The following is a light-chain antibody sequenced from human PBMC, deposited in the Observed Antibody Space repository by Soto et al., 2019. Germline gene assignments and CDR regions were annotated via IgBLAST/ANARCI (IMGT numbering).Light chain of an antibody. CDR3: QQYANSPFT. CDR1: QSVSSNY. V-gene: IGKV3-20*01. Sequence: EIVLTQSPGTLPLSPGERATLSCRASQSVSSNYLVWYQQKPGQAPRPLTYGASSRATGIPDRFSGSGSGTDFTLTISRLEPEDFAAYYCQQYANSPFTFGQGTKLEIK. J-gene: IGKJ2*01. CDR2: GAS.